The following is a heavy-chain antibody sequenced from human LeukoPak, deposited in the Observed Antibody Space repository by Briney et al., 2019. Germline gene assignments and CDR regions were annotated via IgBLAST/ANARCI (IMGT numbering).Heavy chain of an antibody. CDR1: GFSFNTYS. Sequence: GGSLRLSCAASGFSFNTYSMTWVRQAPGKGLEWVANIKQDGSEKYYVDSVKGRFTISRDNAKNSLYLQMNSLRAEDTAVYYCARSVGATTWLDYWGQGTLVTVSS. J-gene: IGHJ4*02. CDR3: ARSVGATTWLDY. V-gene: IGHV3-7*01. CDR2: IKQDGSEK. D-gene: IGHD1-26*01.